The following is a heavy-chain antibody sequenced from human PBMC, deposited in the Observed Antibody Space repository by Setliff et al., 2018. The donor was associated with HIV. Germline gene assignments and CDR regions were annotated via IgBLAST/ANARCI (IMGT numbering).Heavy chain of an antibody. CDR2: IYTSGST. V-gene: IGHV4-4*09. Sequence: SETLSLTCTVSGGSISSYYWSWIRQPPGKGLEWIGYIYTSGSTNYNPSLKSRVTISVDTSKDQFSLKLSSVTAADTAVYYCARGLSFYDPGGFDYWGQGTQVTVSS. J-gene: IGHJ4*02. D-gene: IGHD3-22*01. CDR1: GGSISSYY. CDR3: ARGLSFYDPGGFDY.